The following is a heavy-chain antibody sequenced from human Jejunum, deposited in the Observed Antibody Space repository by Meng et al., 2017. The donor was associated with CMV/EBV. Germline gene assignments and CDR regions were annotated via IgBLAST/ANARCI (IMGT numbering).Heavy chain of an antibody. J-gene: IGHJ4*02. V-gene: IGHV3-30-3*01. CDR1: GLTVRNYP. D-gene: IGHD4-11*01. Sequence: AAYGLTVRNYPIHWVRQAPGKGLEWVAIISSDGDTKYQADSVKGRFSISRDNSKNTVYLQMNSLRREDTAVYYCARENDYRNYFDSWGRGTLVTVSS. CDR3: ARENDYRNYFDS. CDR2: ISSDGDTK.